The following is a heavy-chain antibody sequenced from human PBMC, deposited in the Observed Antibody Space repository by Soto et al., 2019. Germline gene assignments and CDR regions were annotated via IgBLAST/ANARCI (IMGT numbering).Heavy chain of an antibody. V-gene: IGHV1-69*13. Sequence: GASVKVSCKASGGTFRSYAISWVRQAPGQGLEWMGAIIPIFGTANYAQKFQGRVTITADESTSTAYMELSSLRSEDTAVYYCASEYYYDNSGYYSLDYWGQGTLVTVSS. J-gene: IGHJ4*02. CDR2: IIPIFGTA. D-gene: IGHD3-22*01. CDR1: GGTFRSYA. CDR3: ASEYYYDNSGYYSLDY.